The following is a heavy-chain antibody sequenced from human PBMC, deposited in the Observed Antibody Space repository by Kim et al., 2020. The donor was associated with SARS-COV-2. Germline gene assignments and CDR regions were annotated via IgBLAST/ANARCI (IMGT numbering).Heavy chain of an antibody. CDR3: AKGRGSSGTSCYNY. V-gene: IGHV3-23*01. D-gene: IGHD2-2*02. Sequence: ENSVKGRFTISRDNSNNTLHLQVNSLRGEDTATYYWAKGRGSSGTSCYNYWGQGTLVTVSS. J-gene: IGHJ4*02.